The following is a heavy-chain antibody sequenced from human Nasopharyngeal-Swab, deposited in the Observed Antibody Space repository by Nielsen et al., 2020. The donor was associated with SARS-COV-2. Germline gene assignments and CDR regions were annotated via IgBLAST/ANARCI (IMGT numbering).Heavy chain of an antibody. Sequence: GGSLRLSCAASGFTSSSYGMHWVRQAPGKGLEWVAFIRYDGSNKYYADSVKGRFTISRDNSKNTLYLQMNSLRAEDTAVYYCAKDSEYCSSTSCYMYYYYYYMDVWGKGTTVTVSS. D-gene: IGHD2-2*02. CDR1: GFTSSSYG. CDR2: IRYDGSNK. J-gene: IGHJ6*03. CDR3: AKDSEYCSSTSCYMYYYYYYMDV. V-gene: IGHV3-30*02.